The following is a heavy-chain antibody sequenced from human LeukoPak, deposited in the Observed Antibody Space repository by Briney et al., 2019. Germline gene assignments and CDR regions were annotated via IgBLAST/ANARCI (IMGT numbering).Heavy chain of an antibody. Sequence: GGALRLSCAASGFTFSNSWMHWVRQPPGKGLVWVSRIDTDGTNTHYADSVKGRFSISRDNAKNTLYLQMNSLRAEDTAVYYCARDNYHTFWGQGTMVTVSS. CDR1: GFTFSNSW. CDR3: ARDNYHTF. CDR2: IDTDGTNT. V-gene: IGHV3-74*01. D-gene: IGHD5-24*01. J-gene: IGHJ3*01.